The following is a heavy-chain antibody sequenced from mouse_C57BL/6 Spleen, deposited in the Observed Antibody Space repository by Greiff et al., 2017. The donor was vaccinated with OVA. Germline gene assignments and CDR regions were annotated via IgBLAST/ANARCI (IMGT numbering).Heavy chain of an antibody. V-gene: IGHV1-50*01. CDR3: ASRGVYDYDEAKDY. D-gene: IGHD2-4*01. Sequence: QVQLQQPGAELVKPGASVKLSCKASGYTFTSYWMQWVNQRPGQGLEWIGEIDPSDSYTNYNQKFKGKATLTVDTSSSTAYMQLSSLTSEDSAVYYCASRGVYDYDEAKDYWGQGTSVTVSS. J-gene: IGHJ4*01. CDR1: GYTFTSYW. CDR2: IDPSDSYT.